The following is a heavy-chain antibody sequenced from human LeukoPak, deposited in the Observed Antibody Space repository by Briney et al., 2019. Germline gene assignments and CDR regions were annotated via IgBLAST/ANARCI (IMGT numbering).Heavy chain of an antibody. V-gene: IGHV3-7*01. Sequence: GGSLRLSCAAFGFTFSSYWMSWVRQAPGKGLEWVANIKQDGSEKYYVDSVKGRFTISRDNAKNSLYLQMNSLRAEDTAVYYCARDTPFGYVYGGKSVGFYFDYWGQGTLVTVSP. CDR3: ARDTPFGYVYGGKSVGFYFDY. CDR1: GFTFSSYW. D-gene: IGHD4-23*01. CDR2: IKQDGSEK. J-gene: IGHJ4*02.